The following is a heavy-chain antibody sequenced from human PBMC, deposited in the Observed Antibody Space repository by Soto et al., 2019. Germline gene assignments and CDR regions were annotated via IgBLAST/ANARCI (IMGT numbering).Heavy chain of an antibody. D-gene: IGHD3-10*01. CDR3: ATLWFGEGNY. J-gene: IGHJ4*02. CDR1: GGSISSSSYY. CDR2: IYYSGST. V-gene: IGHV4-39*01. Sequence: QLQLQESGPGLVKPSETLSLTCTVSGGSISSSSYYWGWIRQPPGKGLEWIGSIYYSGSTHYNPSLKSRVTISVDTSKNQFSLKLSSVTAADTAVYYCATLWFGEGNYWGQGTLVTVSS.